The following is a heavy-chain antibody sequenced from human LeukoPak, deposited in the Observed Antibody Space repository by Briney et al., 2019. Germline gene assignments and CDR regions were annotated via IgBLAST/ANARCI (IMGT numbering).Heavy chain of an antibody. D-gene: IGHD4-11*01. Sequence: GGSLRLSCAASGFIVSGDFMSWVRQAPGKGLEWVSVIYSDGSTYYADSVKGRFTISRDNSKNTLYLQMNSLRAEDTAVYYCARERIYSNYFDYWGQGTLVTVSS. CDR1: GFIVSGDF. CDR3: ARERIYSNYFDY. CDR2: IYSDGST. V-gene: IGHV3-66*02. J-gene: IGHJ4*02.